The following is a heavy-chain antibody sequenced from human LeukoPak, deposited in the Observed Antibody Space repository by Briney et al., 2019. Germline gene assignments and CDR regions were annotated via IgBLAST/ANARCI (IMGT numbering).Heavy chain of an antibody. CDR2: IYYSGST. V-gene: IGHV4-59*01. D-gene: IGHD6-19*01. CDR3: ASGARRAYSSGWYYFDY. J-gene: IGHJ4*02. Sequence: SETLSLTCTVSGGSISSYYWSWIRQSPGKGLEWIGYIYYSGSTNYNPSLKSRVTISVDTSKNQFSLKLSSVTAADTAVYYCASGARRAYSSGWYYFDYWGQGTLVTVSS. CDR1: GGSISSYY.